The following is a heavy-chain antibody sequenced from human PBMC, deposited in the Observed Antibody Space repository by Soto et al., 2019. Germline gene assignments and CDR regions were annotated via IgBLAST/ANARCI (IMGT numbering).Heavy chain of an antibody. CDR1: GYTFTSYG. V-gene: IGHV1-18*01. Sequence: ASVKVSCKASGYTFTSYGISWVRQAPGQGLEWMGWISAYNGKTNYAQKLQGRVTMTTDTSTSTAYMELRSLRSDDTAVYYCARAQLPDYYMDVWGKGTTVTVSS. D-gene: IGHD2-2*01. CDR2: ISAYNGKT. J-gene: IGHJ6*03. CDR3: ARAQLPDYYMDV.